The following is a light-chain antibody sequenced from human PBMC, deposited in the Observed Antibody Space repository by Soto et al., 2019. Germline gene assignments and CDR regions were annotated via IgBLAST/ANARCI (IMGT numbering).Light chain of an antibody. CDR3: LQHNSYHLT. J-gene: IGKJ1*01. V-gene: IGKV1-17*03. CDR2: AAS. Sequence: DIQMTQSPSAMSASVADRVTITCRASPGIRNYLACFQQTPGKVPKRLIYAASSLQSGVPSRFSGSGYGTEFTLTISSLQHEDFATYYCLQHNSYHLTFGQETKVEIK. CDR1: PGIRNY.